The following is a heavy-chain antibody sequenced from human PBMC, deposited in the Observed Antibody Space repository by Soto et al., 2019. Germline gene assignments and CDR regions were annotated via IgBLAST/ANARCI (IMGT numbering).Heavy chain of an antibody. CDR1: GFTFSSYA. CDR2: ISGSGGST. J-gene: IGHJ6*02. D-gene: IGHD4-17*01. CDR3: AKPYGGNSGAPYYHYGMDV. V-gene: IGHV3-23*01. Sequence: GGSLRLSCAASGFTFSSYAMSWVRQAPGKGLEWVSAISGSGGSTYYADSVKGRFTISRDNSKNTLYRQMNSLRAEDTAVYYCAKPYGGNSGAPYYHYGMDVWGQGTPVTVSS.